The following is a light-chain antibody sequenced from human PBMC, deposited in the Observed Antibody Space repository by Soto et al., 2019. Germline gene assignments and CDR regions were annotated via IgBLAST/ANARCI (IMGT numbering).Light chain of an antibody. CDR3: QNYDRVPLT. J-gene: IGKJ3*01. Sequence: DIQMTQSPSSLSASLGDRVTITCRASQGISNNLAWYQQRPGKVPKVLIFGASTLERGVPPRFSGSGSGTCFTLTMGRVQPEEVATYFVQNYDRVPLTFGSGTKVDI. CDR2: GAS. CDR1: QGISNN. V-gene: IGKV1-27*01.